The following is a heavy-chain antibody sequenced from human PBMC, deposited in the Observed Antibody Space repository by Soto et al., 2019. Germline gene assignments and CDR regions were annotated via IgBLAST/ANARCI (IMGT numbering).Heavy chain of an antibody. D-gene: IGHD1-26*01. Sequence: QVQLVESGGGVVQPGRSLRLSCAASGFTFSSYGMHWVRQAPGKGLEWVAVISYDGSNKYYADSVKGRFTISRDNSKNTLYLQMNSLRAEDTAVYFCAKDFVLGATNYFDYWGQGTLVTVSS. J-gene: IGHJ4*02. CDR3: AKDFVLGATNYFDY. V-gene: IGHV3-30*18. CDR2: ISYDGSNK. CDR1: GFTFSSYG.